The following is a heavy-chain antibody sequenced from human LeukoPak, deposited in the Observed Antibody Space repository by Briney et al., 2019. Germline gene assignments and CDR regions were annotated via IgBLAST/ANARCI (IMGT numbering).Heavy chain of an antibody. Sequence: GSVSVSCKASGYTFTGYYMHWVRQAPGQGLEGMGWINPNSGGTNYAQTFQGRVTMTRDTSISTAYMELSRLRSDDTAVYYCARGSGYDSDYWGQGTLVTVSS. J-gene: IGHJ4*02. V-gene: IGHV1-2*02. CDR2: INPNSGGT. CDR3: ARGSGYDSDY. D-gene: IGHD5-12*01. CDR1: GYTFTGYY.